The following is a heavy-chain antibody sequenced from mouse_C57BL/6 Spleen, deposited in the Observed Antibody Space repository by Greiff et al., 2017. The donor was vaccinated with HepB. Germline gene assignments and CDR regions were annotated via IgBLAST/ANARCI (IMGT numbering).Heavy chain of an antibody. Sequence: EVQLVESGGGLVQPGGSLKLSCAASGFTFSDYYMYWVRQTPEKRLEWVAYISNGGGSTYYTDTVKGRFTISRDNAKNTLYLQMSRLKSEDTAMDYCARPLYYDYAYAMDYWGQGTSVTVSS. J-gene: IGHJ4*01. CDR1: GFTFSDYY. V-gene: IGHV5-12*01. D-gene: IGHD2-4*01. CDR3: ARPLYYDYAYAMDY. CDR2: ISNGGGST.